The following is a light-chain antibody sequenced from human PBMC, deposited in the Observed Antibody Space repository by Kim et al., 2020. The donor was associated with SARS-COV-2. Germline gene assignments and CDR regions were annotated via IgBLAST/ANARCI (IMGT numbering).Light chain of an antibody. Sequence: ASIGDRVTITCRASQDISDWLAWYQHRPGKAPNLLIYTTSILEKGVPSRFSGSTSGTDFTLTISSLQPEDFGTYFCQQTHSFPWTFGQGTKVDIK. J-gene: IGKJ1*01. CDR1: QDISDW. CDR2: TTS. CDR3: QQTHSFPWT. V-gene: IGKV1-12*01.